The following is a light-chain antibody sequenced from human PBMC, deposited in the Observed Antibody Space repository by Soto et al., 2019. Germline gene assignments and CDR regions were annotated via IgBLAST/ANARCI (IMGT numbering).Light chain of an antibody. Sequence: DIVMTQTPLPSPVTLGQPASISCRSSQRLVHSDGNTYLTWLQQRPGQPPRLLLYKISKRFSGVPDRFSGSGAGTAFTLKISRVEPEDVGVYYCMQATQFPWTFDQGTKVEIK. CDR1: QRLVHSDGNTY. V-gene: IGKV2-24*01. CDR3: MQATQFPWT. CDR2: KIS. J-gene: IGKJ1*01.